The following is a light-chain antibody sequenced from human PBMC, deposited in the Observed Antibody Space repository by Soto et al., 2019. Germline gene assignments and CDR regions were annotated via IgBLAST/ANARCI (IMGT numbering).Light chain of an antibody. V-gene: IGLV2-14*01. CDR2: EVS. J-gene: IGLJ3*02. Sequence: QSALTQPASVSGSPGQSITISCTGTSSDIGYYNYVSWYQQHPGKAPKVIIYEVSNRPSGVSDRFSGSKSGNTASLTISGLQAEDEGYYYCSSYEDSSILMFGGGTKVTVL. CDR3: SSYEDSSILM. CDR1: SSDIGYYNY.